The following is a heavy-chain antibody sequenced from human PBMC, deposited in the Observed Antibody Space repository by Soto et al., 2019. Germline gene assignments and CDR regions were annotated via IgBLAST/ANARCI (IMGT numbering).Heavy chain of an antibody. CDR2: ISSHGDTT. D-gene: IGHD3-3*01. CDR3: ARDHYDFWSGFPPTIWFHP. Sequence: EEQLLQSGGGVVQSGGSLRLSCEASGFLFSSYAMNWVRQAPGKGLEWVSSISSHGDTTYYAESVRGRFTISRDNSKNTLFLQMNSLRAGDTAVYFCARDHYDFWSGFPPTIWFHPWGQGTLVTVPS. V-gene: IGHV3-23*01. CDR1: GFLFSSYA. J-gene: IGHJ5*02.